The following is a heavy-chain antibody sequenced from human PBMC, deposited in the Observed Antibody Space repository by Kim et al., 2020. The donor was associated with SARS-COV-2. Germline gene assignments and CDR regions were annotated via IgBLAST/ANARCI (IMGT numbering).Heavy chain of an antibody. J-gene: IGHJ4*02. CDR3: AREYTSGWYPAFDH. V-gene: IGHV3-48*03. CDR2: ISTSGSSI. D-gene: IGHD6-19*01. CDR1: GFTFSSYE. Sequence: GGSLRLSCVASGFTFSSYEMNWVRQAPGKGPEWVSFISTSGSSISYADSVKGRFTISRDNAENLLYLQLNSLRAEDTAVYYCAREYTSGWYPAFDHWGQGTLVTVSS.